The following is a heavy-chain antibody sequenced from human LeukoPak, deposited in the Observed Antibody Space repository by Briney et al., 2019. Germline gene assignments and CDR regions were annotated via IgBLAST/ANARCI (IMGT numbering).Heavy chain of an antibody. D-gene: IGHD2-2*01. J-gene: IGHJ4*02. CDR3: ARTSVPAAINFDY. CDR2: IYHSGST. CDR1: GYSISSGYY. Sequence: SETLSLTCTVSGYSISSGYYWGWIRQPPGKGLEWIGSIYHSGSTYYNPSLKSRVTISVDTSKNQFSLKLSSVTAADTAVYYCARTSVPAAINFDYWGQGTLVTVSS. V-gene: IGHV4-38-2*02.